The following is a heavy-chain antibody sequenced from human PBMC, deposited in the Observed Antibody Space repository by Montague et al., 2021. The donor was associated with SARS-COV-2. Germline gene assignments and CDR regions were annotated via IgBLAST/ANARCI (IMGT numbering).Heavy chain of an antibody. Sequence: SETLSLTCAVYGGSFSGYYWSWIRQPPGKGPEWIGEINHSGSTNXNPSLKSRVTISVDTSKNQFSLKLSSVTAADTAVYCCARRPHYYDSSGYYYPGPQRYYFDYWGQGTLVTVSS. CDR3: ARRPHYYDSSGYYYPGPQRYYFDY. J-gene: IGHJ4*02. D-gene: IGHD3-22*01. CDR2: INHSGST. CDR1: GGSFSGYY. V-gene: IGHV4-34*01.